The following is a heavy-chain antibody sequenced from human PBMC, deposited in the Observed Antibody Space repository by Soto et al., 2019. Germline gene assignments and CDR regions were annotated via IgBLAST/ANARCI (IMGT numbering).Heavy chain of an antibody. J-gene: IGHJ4*02. V-gene: IGHV4-4*02. D-gene: IGHD5-12*01. CDR1: GGSISSSNW. CDR2: IYHSGST. Sequence: QVQLQESGPGLVKPSGTLSLTCAVSGGSISSSNWWSWVRQPPGKGLEWIGEIYHSGSTNYNPSPKGRVTISVDKSKNQFSLKLSSVTAADTAVYYCARAAAGGYSAYEVFDYWGQGTLVTVSS. CDR3: ARAAAGGYSAYEVFDY.